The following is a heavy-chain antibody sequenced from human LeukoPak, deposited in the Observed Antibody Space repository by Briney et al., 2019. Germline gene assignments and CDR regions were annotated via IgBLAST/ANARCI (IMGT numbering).Heavy chain of an antibody. CDR1: GYTFTGYY. J-gene: IGHJ6*02. D-gene: IGHD1-7*01. CDR2: INPNSGGT. CDR3: ARDWAAGTTVYYYGMDV. V-gene: IGHV1-2*02. Sequence: GASVKVSCKASGYTFTGYYMHWVRQAPGQGLEWMGWINPNSGGTNYAQKLQGRVTMTTDTSTSTAYMELRSLRSDDTAVYYCARDWAAGTTVYYYGMDVWGQGTTVTVSS.